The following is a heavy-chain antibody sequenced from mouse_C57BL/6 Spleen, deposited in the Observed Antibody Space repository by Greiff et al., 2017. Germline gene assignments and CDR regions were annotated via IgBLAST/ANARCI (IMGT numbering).Heavy chain of an antibody. D-gene: IGHD1-1*01. V-gene: IGHV2-2*01. CDR1: GFSLTSYG. CDR3: ASPSSGDAMDY. CDR2: IWSGGST. J-gene: IGHJ4*01. Sequence: QVQLKQSGPGLVQPSQSLSITCTVSGFSLTSYGVHWVRQSPGKGLEWLGVIWSGGSTDYNAAFISRLSISKDNSKSQVFFKMNSLQADDTAIYYCASPSSGDAMDYWGQGTSVTVSS.